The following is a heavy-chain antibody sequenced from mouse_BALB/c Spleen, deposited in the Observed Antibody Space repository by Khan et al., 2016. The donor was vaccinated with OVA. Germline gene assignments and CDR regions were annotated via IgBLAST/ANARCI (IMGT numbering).Heavy chain of an antibody. CDR1: GFTFSNYW. Sequence: EVKLEESGGGLVQPGGSMKLSCGASGFTFSNYWMNWVRQSPEKGLEWVAEIRVKSDDYVTHYAESGKGRFTIPRDDSKSSVYLQMNNLRAADTGIYYCWILLWGQGTTLTVSS. J-gene: IGHJ2*01. CDR2: IRVKSDDYVT. V-gene: IGHV6-6*02. CDR3: WILL.